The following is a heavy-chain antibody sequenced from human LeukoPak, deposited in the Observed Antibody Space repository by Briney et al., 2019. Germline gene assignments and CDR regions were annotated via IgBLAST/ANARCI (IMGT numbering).Heavy chain of an antibody. V-gene: IGHV4-61*02. Sequence: SETLSLTCTVSGGSVSSGSYYWSWIRQPAGKGLEWIGRIYTSGSTNYNPSLKSRVTISVDTSKNQFSLKLSSVTAADTAVYYCARARYNWNGNWFDPWGQGTLVTVSP. D-gene: IGHD1-1*01. J-gene: IGHJ5*02. CDR1: GGSVSSGSYY. CDR2: IYTSGST. CDR3: ARARYNWNGNWFDP.